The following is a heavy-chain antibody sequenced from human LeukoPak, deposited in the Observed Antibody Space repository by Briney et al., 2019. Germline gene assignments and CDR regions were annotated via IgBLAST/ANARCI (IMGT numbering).Heavy chain of an antibody. D-gene: IGHD1-7*01. V-gene: IGHV4-34*01. CDR3: ARGKTGTTSNVNWFDP. Sequence: PSETLSLTCAVYGGSFSGYYWSWIRQPPGKGLEWIGEINHSGSTNYNPSLKSRVTISVDTSKNQFSLKLSSVTAADTAVYYCARGKTGTTSNVNWFDPWGQETLVTVSS. J-gene: IGHJ5*02. CDR1: GGSFSGYY. CDR2: INHSGST.